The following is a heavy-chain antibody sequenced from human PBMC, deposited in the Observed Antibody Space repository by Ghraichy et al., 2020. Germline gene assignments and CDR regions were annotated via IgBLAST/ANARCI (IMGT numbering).Heavy chain of an antibody. CDR2: IYTSGST. Sequence: SETLSLTCTVSGGSISSGSYYWSWIRQPAGKGLEWIGRIYTSGSTNYNPSLQSRVTISVDTSKNQFSLKLSSVTAADTAGYYCARAGTITIFGVVTHHFDYWGQGTLVTVSS. CDR3: ARAGTITIFGVVTHHFDY. D-gene: IGHD3-3*01. J-gene: IGHJ4*02. V-gene: IGHV4-61*02. CDR1: GGSISSGSYY.